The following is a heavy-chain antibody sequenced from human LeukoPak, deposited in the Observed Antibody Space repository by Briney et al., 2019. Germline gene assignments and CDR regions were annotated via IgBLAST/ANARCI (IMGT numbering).Heavy chain of an antibody. Sequence: SETLSLTCTVSGGSISSYYWSWIRQPPGKGLEWIGYIYYSGSTNYNPSLKSRVTISVDTSKNQFSLKLSSVTAADTAVYYCARGRRGVPYGSGSYYYYYMDVWGKGTTVTISS. V-gene: IGHV4-59*01. J-gene: IGHJ6*03. CDR2: IYYSGST. D-gene: IGHD3-10*01. CDR1: GGSISSYY. CDR3: ARGRRGVPYGSGSYYYYYMDV.